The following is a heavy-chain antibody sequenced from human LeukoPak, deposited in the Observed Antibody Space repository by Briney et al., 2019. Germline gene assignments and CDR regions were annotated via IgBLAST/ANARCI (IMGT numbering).Heavy chain of an antibody. V-gene: IGHV4-34*01. CDR2: INHSGST. D-gene: IGHD6-13*01. CDR1: GGSFSGYY. J-gene: IGHJ5*02. Sequence: SETLSLTCAVYGGSFSGYYWSWIRQPPGKGLEWIGEINHSGSTNYNPSLKSRVTISVDTSKNQFSLKLSSVTAADTAVYYCARDRSSSWTGENWFDPWGQGTLVTVSS. CDR3: ARDRSSSWTGENWFDP.